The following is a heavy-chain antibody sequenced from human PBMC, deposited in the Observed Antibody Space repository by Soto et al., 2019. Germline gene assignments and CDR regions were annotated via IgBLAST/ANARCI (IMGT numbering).Heavy chain of an antibody. CDR1: GFTFSSFA. D-gene: IGHD4-17*01. V-gene: IGHV3-23*01. CDR2: ITASGDYR. Sequence: EVQLLESGGGLVQPGGSLRLSWAASGFTFSSFAMSWVRQAPGKGLEWVSGITASGDYRYYADSVKGRFTISRDNSKNTLYLQMNSLRVEDTAVFYCAKDYGDFWDPLDYWGQGTLVTVSS. J-gene: IGHJ4*02. CDR3: AKDYGDFWDPLDY.